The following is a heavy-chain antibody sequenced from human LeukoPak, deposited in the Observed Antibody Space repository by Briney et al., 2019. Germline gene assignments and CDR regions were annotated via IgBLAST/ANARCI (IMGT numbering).Heavy chain of an antibody. Sequence: KTSETLSLTCVVSGGSISDSFEHYWSWVRQPLGKGFEWIAEVHHTGRTIYSPSFARRVTISADTSKNQVSLKLTSVTAADTAVYHCVRTGTAMTRVDYWGQGTLVTASS. D-gene: IGHD5-18*01. CDR1: GGSISDSFEHY. CDR2: VHHTGRT. CDR3: VRTGTAMTRVDY. V-gene: IGHV4-4*02. J-gene: IGHJ4*02.